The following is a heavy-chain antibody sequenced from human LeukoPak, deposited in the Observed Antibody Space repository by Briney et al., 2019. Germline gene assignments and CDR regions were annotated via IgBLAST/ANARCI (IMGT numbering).Heavy chain of an antibody. CDR1: GFTFNIYA. V-gene: IGHV3-23*01. D-gene: IGHD3-10*01. CDR2: ISGNGINT. Sequence: GGSLRLSCATSGFTFNIYAMNWVRQAPGKGLEWVSIISGNGINTYYADSVKGRFTISRDDSKNTLYLQMNSLRAEDTAVYYCARAQWGFGELSYFDYWGQGTLVTVSS. CDR3: ARAQWGFGELSYFDY. J-gene: IGHJ4*02.